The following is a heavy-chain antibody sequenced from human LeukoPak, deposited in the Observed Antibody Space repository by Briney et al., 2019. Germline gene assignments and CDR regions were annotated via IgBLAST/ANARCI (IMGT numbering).Heavy chain of an antibody. CDR2: ISYIGDT. CDR3: ARDRGYSGYDYYGMDV. D-gene: IGHD5-12*01. V-gene: IGHV4-59*01. J-gene: IGHJ6*02. Sequence: SGTLSLTCTVSGGSISRYYWNWIRQPPGKGLEWIGYISYIGDTNYTPSLKSRVTISVDTSKTQFSLQLTSVTAADTAVYYCARDRGYSGYDYYGMDVWGQGTTVTVSS. CDR1: GGSISRYY.